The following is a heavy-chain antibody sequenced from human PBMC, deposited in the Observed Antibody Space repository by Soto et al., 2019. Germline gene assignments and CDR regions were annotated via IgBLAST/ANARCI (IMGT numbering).Heavy chain of an antibody. V-gene: IGHV4-39*01. CDR3: ARLGSSGWYKGSYFDY. D-gene: IGHD6-19*01. CDR2: IKSSGST. CDR1: GGSITRNDHY. Sequence: QLQLQESGPGLVRPSETLSLICTVSGGSITRNDHYWGWIGQSPGKGREWIGDIKSSGSTNYKLALKSRVSRSVETSKNQFSLKMNSVTAADTAVYYCARLGSSGWYKGSYFDYWGQGTLVTVSS. J-gene: IGHJ4*02.